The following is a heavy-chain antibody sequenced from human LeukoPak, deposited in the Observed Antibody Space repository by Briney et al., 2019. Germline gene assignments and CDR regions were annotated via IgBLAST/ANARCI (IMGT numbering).Heavy chain of an antibody. D-gene: IGHD2-8*02. J-gene: IGHJ4*02. CDR1: GFTSSSYA. Sequence: GGSLRLSCAASGFTSSSYAMTWVRQPPGKGLEWVSSIFPSGREIHYADSVRGRFTISRDNSKSTLSLQMNSLRAEDTAIYYCATYRQVLLPFESWGQGTLVTVSS. CDR2: IFPSGREI. V-gene: IGHV3-23*01. CDR3: ATYRQVLLPFES.